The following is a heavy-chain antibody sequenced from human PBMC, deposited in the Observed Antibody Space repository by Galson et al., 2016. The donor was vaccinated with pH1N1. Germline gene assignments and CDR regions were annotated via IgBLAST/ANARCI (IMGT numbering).Heavy chain of an antibody. J-gene: IGHJ4*02. CDR3: ARRYYFDY. CDR1: GYTLSRYY. V-gene: IGHV1-46*03. CDR2: IDPSSGST. Sequence: SVKVSCKASGYTLSRYYMHWLRQAPGQGLEWMGIIDPSSGSTTYAQKFQGRVTMTHDTATNTVYMELSSLRSDDMAVYYCARRYYFDYWGQGTLVAVSS.